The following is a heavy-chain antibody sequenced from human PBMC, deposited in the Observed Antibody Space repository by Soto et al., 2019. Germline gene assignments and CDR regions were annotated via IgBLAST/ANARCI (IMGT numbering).Heavy chain of an antibody. D-gene: IGHD6-19*01. CDR3: ARVGSSGWSPDY. J-gene: IGHJ4*02. V-gene: IGHV4-61*01. Sequence: SETLSLTCAVSGYSISTAYYWGWIRQPPGKGLEWIGHIFYSGSTNYNPSLKSRVTLSVDTSKNQFSLRLSSVTAADTAVYYCARVGSSGWSPDYWGQGILVTVPS. CDR2: IFYSGST. CDR1: GYSISTAYY.